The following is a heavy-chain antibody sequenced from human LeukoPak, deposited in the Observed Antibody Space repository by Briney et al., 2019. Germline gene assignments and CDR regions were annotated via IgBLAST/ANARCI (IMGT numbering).Heavy chain of an antibody. D-gene: IGHD2-2*01. CDR1: GGTFSSYA. CDR2: IIPIFGTA. V-gene: IGHV1-69*06. CDR3: ARDVGYQLLQKKNWFDP. J-gene: IGHJ5*02. Sequence: ASVKVSCKASGGTFSSYAISWVRQAPGQGLEWMGGIIPIFGTANYAQKFQGRVTITADKSTSTAYMELSSLRSEDTAVYYCARDVGYQLLQKKNWFDPWGQGTLVTASS.